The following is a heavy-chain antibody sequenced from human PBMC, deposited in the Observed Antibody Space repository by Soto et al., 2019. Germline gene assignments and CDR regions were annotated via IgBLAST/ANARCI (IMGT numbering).Heavy chain of an antibody. D-gene: IGHD2-15*01. CDR2: INHSGST. CDR1: GGSFSGYY. CDR3: ARTLGATFYYYYYMDV. V-gene: IGHV4-34*01. Sequence: SEILSLTCAVYGGSFSGYYWSWIRQPPGKGLEWIGEINHSGSTNYNPSLKSRVTISVDTSKNQFSLKLSSVTAADTAVYYCARTLGATFYYYYYMDVWGKGTTVTVSS. J-gene: IGHJ6*03.